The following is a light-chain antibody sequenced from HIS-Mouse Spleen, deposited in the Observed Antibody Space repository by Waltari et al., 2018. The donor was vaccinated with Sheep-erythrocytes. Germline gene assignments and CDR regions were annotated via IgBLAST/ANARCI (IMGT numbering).Light chain of an antibody. J-gene: IGKJ2*01. CDR2: KAS. Sequence: DIQMTQSPSTLSASVGDRVTITCRASQSISSWLAWYQQKPGKALKLMIYKASSLESGVPSRFSGSGSGTDFTLTISSLEPEDFAVYYCQQRSNWYTFGQGTKLEIK. CDR1: QSISSW. CDR3: QQRSNWYT. V-gene: IGKV1-5*03.